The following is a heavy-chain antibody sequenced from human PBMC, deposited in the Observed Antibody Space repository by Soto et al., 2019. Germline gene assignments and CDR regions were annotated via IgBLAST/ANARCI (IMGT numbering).Heavy chain of an antibody. CDR1: GYTFTNYG. Sequence: GASVKVSCKASGYTFTNYGISWVRQAPGQGLEWMGWISAYNGNTNYAQNFQGRVTMTTDTSTNTAYMELRSLRSDDTAVYYCARDCEPYDFWSGYFNWGQGTVVTVSS. J-gene: IGHJ4*02. CDR2: ISAYNGNT. D-gene: IGHD3-3*01. CDR3: ARDCEPYDFWSGYFN. V-gene: IGHV1-18*01.